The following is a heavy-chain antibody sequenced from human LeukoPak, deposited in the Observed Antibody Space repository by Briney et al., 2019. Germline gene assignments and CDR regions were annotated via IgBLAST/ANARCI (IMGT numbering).Heavy chain of an antibody. CDR1: GDSISSSIYY. J-gene: IGHJ6*03. D-gene: IGHD3-10*01. Sequence: SETLSLTCTVSGDSISSSIYYWAWIRQPPGKGLEWIGNIYHSGSTYYNPSLKSRVTISVDTSKNQFSLKLSSVTAADTAVYYCARETQNGGYYYYYMDVWGKGTTVTVSS. V-gene: IGHV4-39*07. CDR3: ARETQNGGYYYYYMDV. CDR2: IYHSGST.